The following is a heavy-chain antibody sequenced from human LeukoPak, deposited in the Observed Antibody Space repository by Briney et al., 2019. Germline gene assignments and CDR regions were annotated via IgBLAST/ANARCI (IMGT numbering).Heavy chain of an antibody. J-gene: IGHJ4*02. CDR3: ARADYYDSSGYSVFDY. V-gene: IGHV3-30-3*01. CDR1: GFTFSSYA. CDR2: ISYDGSNK. Sequence: GGSLRLSCAASGFTFSSYAMHWVRQAPGKGLEWVAVISYDGSNKYYADSVKGRFTISRDNSKNTLYLQMNSLRAEDTAVYYCARADYYDSSGYSVFDYWGQGTLVTVSS. D-gene: IGHD3-22*01.